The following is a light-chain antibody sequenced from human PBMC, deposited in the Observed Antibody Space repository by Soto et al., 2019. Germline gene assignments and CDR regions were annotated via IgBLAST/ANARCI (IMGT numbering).Light chain of an antibody. Sequence: QSALTXPASVSGSPGQSITMSCTGTSNDVGNYKYVSWYQQHPGKAPKLVIYEVSNRPSGISTRFSGSKSGNTASLTISGLQHEDEADYYCSSFTTGSTLAYVFGAGTRSPS. CDR1: SNDVGNYKY. V-gene: IGLV2-14*01. J-gene: IGLJ1*01. CDR2: EVS. CDR3: SSFTTGSTLAYV.